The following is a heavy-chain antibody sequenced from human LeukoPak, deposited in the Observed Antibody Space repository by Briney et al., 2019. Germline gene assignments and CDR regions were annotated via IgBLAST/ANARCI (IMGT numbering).Heavy chain of an antibody. CDR3: AIQITMIVVVPYFDY. V-gene: IGHV3-11*04. Sequence: GGSLRLSCAASGLTFSDYYMTWIRQAPGKGLEWVSSISGSGTTAYSADSVRGRFTVSRDNAKNSVFLYMNSLRAEDTAVYYCAIQITMIVVVPYFDYWGQGTLVTVSS. D-gene: IGHD3-22*01. CDR2: ISGSGTTA. CDR1: GLTFSDYY. J-gene: IGHJ4*02.